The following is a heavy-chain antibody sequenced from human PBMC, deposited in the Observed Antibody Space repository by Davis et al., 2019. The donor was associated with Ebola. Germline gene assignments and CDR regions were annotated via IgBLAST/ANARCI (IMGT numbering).Heavy chain of an antibody. D-gene: IGHD6-19*01. Sequence: GGSLRLSCAASGFTFSTYWMHWVRQAPGKGLEWVAVISYDGSNKYYSDSLKGRFTIPRDNAKNSLYLQMNSLRAEDTAVYYCARDPDSSGWYPGSYYYYGMDVWGQGTTVTVSS. CDR3: ARDPDSSGWYPGSYYYYGMDV. V-gene: IGHV3-30*03. CDR1: GFTFSTYW. CDR2: ISYDGSNK. J-gene: IGHJ6*02.